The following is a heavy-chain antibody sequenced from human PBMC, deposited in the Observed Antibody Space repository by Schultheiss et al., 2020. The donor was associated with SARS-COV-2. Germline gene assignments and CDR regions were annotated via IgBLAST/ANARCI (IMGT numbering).Heavy chain of an antibody. CDR2: IGTADDT. CDR3: ARATYYYGSGSYSGYNYYYYYMDV. D-gene: IGHD3-10*01. J-gene: IGHJ6*03. V-gene: IGHV3-13*01. Sequence: GESLKISCAASGFTFSKYDMHWVRQATGKGLEWVSAIGTADDTYYPGSVKGRFTISRENAKNSFYLQMNNLRAGDTAVYYCARATYYYGSGSYSGYNYYYYYMDVWGKGTTVTVSS. CDR1: GFTFSKYD.